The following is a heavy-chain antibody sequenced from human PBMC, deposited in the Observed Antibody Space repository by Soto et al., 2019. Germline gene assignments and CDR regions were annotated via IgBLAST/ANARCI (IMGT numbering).Heavy chain of an antibody. CDR3: ARDGDPQSAFWSGPLGGGRFDP. Sequence: QVQLVQSGAEVKKPGSSVNVSCKTSGGTFGNSAVTWVRQAPGQGLEWLGGIVPMFGTANYARKFQGRVTITADESTITAYMELSSLNTDDTAVYYCARDGDPQSAFWSGPLGGGRFDPWGQGTLVTVSS. CDR2: IVPMFGTA. V-gene: IGHV1-69*12. CDR1: GGTFGNSA. J-gene: IGHJ5*02. D-gene: IGHD3-3*01.